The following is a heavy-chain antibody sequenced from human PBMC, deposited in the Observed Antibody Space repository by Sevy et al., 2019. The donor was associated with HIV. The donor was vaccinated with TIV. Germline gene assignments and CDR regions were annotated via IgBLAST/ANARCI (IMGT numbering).Heavy chain of an antibody. D-gene: IGHD6-13*01. Sequence: GGSLRLSCAASGFTFSTYAMHWVRQAPGKGLEWVAVISYDGSSKFYTDSMKGRFTISRDNSKNTLYRQMNSLRAEDTAVYYCARDWGYSSNWDLGNYWGQGTLVTVSS. V-gene: IGHV3-30-3*01. CDR3: ARDWGYSSNWDLGNY. CDR2: ISYDGSSK. CDR1: GFTFSTYA. J-gene: IGHJ4*02.